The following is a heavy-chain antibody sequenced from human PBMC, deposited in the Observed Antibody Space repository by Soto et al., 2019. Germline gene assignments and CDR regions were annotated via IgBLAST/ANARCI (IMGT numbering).Heavy chain of an antibody. CDR3: ARGVRH. CDR1: GDSIIGTHW. J-gene: IGHJ4*01. V-gene: IGHV4-4*02. Sequence: PSETLSLTCAVSGDSIIGTHWWSWVRRPPGKGLELIGETHHSRGTNYNPSLRSRVTMSLDKSRNQLSLILNSVTAADTAVYYCARGVRHWGQGTLVTVSS. CDR2: THHSRGT.